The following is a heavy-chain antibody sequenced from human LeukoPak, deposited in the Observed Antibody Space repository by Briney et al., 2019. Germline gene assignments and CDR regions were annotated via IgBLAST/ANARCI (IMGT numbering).Heavy chain of an antibody. V-gene: IGHV1-2*02. CDR3: ARAGRTLWGSYRYDY. J-gene: IGHJ4*02. CDR1: GYTFTGHY. Sequence: ASVKVSCKASGYTFTGHYMHWVRQAPGQGLEWMGWINPNSGGTNYAQKFQGRVTMTRDTSISTAYMELSRLRSDDTAVYYCARAGRTLWGSYRYDYWGQGTLVTVSS. D-gene: IGHD3-16*02. CDR2: INPNSGGT.